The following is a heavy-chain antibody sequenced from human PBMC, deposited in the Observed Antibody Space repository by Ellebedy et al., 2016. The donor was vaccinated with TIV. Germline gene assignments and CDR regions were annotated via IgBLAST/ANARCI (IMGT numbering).Heavy chain of an antibody. V-gene: IGHV3-30-3*01. Sequence: GGSLRLXXAASGFTFSSYAMHWVRQAPGKGLEWVAVISYDGSNKYYADSVKGRFTISRDNSKNTLYLQMNSLRAEDTAVYYCARESGSDSGGYYVNYYYGMDVWGQGTTVTVSS. CDR1: GFTFSSYA. CDR3: ARESGSDSGGYYVNYYYGMDV. CDR2: ISYDGSNK. D-gene: IGHD3-22*01. J-gene: IGHJ6*02.